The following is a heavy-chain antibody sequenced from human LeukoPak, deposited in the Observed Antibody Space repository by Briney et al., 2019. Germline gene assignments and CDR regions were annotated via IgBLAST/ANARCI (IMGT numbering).Heavy chain of an antibody. J-gene: IGHJ4*02. CDR2: IYPGDSDT. V-gene: IGHV5-51*01. CDR1: GYSFTSYW. Sequence: GESLKISCKGSGYSFTSYWIGWVRQMPGKGLEWMGIIYPGDSDTRYSPSFQGQVTISADKSISTAYLQWSSLKASDTAMYYCARGPISYCSSTSCPFDYWGQGTLVTASS. D-gene: IGHD2-2*01. CDR3: ARGPISYCSSTSCPFDY.